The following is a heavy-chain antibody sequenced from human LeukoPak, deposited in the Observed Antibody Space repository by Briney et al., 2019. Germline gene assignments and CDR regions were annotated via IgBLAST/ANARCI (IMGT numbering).Heavy chain of an antibody. CDR1: GGTFSSYA. J-gene: IGHJ6*03. CDR3: ASRRYYDFWSGYYPRYYYYMDV. CDR2: IIPIFGTA. D-gene: IGHD3-3*01. Sequence: SVKVSCKASGGTFSSYAISWVRQALGQGLEWMGRIIPIFGTANYAQKFQGRVTITTDESTSTAYMELSSLRSEDTAVYYCASRRYYDFWSGYYPRYYYYMDVWGKGTTVTVSS. V-gene: IGHV1-69*05.